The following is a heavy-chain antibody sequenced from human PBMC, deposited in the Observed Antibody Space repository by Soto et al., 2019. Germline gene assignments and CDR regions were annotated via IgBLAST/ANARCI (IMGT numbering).Heavy chain of an antibody. D-gene: IGHD5-12*01. CDR1: GFTFSSYA. V-gene: IGHV3-23*01. CDR2: ISGSGGST. Sequence: PGGSLRLSCAASGFTFSSYAMSWVRRAPGKGLEWVSAISGSGGSTYYADSVKGRFTISRDNSKNTLYLQMNSLRAEDTAVYYCSNRRGYSGYDRSLYFDYCRQGTLVTVSS. CDR3: SNRRGYSGYDRSLYFDY. J-gene: IGHJ4*02.